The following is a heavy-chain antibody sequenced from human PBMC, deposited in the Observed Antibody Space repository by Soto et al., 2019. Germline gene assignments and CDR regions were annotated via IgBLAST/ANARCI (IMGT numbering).Heavy chain of an antibody. CDR1: GFTFSNAW. V-gene: IGHV3-15*01. Sequence: GGSLRLSCAASGFTFSNAWMSWVRQAPGKGLEWVGRIKSKTDGGTTDYAAPVKGRFTISRDDSKNTLYLQMNSLKTDDAAVYYCTARTYYDFWSGYWFDAFDIWGQGTMVTVSS. D-gene: IGHD3-3*01. CDR3: TARTYYDFWSGYWFDAFDI. J-gene: IGHJ3*02. CDR2: IKSKTDGGTT.